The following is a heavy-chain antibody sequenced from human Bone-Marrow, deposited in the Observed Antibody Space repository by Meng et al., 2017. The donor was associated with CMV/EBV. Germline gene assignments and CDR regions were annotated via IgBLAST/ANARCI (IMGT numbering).Heavy chain of an antibody. D-gene: IGHD3-9*01. CDR3: ARGPGYDILPGYYRYYYYGMDV. CDR2: MNPNSGNT. Sequence: ASVKVSCKASGYTFTSYDINWVRQATGQGLEWMGWMNPNSGNTGYAQKFQGRVTMTRNTSISTAYMELSSLRSEDTAVYYCARGPGYDILPGYYRYYYYGMDVWGQGTTVTVSS. CDR1: GYTFTSYD. J-gene: IGHJ6*02. V-gene: IGHV1-8*01.